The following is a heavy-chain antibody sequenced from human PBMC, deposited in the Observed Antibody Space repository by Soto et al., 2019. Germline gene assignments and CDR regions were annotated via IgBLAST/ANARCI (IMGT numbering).Heavy chain of an antibody. D-gene: IGHD1-7*01. CDR2: IIPIFGTA. CDR3: AGRARGTGTTAVYFDY. V-gene: IGHV1-69*13. J-gene: IGHJ4*02. Sequence: SVKVSCKASGGTFSSYAISWVRQAPGQGLEWMGGIIPIFGTANYAQKFQGRVTITADESTSTAYMELSSLRSEDTAVYYRAGRARGTGTTAVYFDYWGQGTLVTVSS. CDR1: GGTFSSYA.